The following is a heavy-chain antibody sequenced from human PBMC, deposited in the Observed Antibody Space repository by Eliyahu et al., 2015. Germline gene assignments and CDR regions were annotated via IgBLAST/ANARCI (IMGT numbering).Heavy chain of an antibody. V-gene: IGHV4-39*01. CDR1: GGSIXXSSYY. J-gene: IGHJ4*02. CDR2: IYYSGST. CDR3: ARHVRGWELLTYFDY. Sequence: QLQLQESGPGLVKPSETLSLTCTVSGGSIXXSSYYWGWIRQPPGKGLEWIGSIYYSGSTYYNPSLKSRVTISVDTSKNQFXLKLSSVTAADTAVYYCARHVRGWELLTYFDYWGQGTLVTVSS. D-gene: IGHD1-26*01.